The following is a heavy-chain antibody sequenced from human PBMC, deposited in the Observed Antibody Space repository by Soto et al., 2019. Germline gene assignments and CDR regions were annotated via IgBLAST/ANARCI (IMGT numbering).Heavy chain of an antibody. D-gene: IGHD2-21*02. CDR2: IWYDGSNK. CDR3: ARDRSSCDCYLDF. Sequence: GGSLRLSCAASGFTFSSYGMHWVRQAPGKGLQWVAVIWYDGSNKYYADSVKGRFTISRDTAKDTLYLQMNSLRAEDTAVYYCARDRSSCDCYLDFWGQGTLVTVSS. CDR1: GFTFSSYG. J-gene: IGHJ4*02. V-gene: IGHV3-33*01.